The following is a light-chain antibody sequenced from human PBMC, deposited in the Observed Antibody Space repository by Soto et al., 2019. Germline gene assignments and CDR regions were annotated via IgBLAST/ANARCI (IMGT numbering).Light chain of an antibody. Sequence: EIVLTQSPGTLSLSPGERATLSCRASQSVSSSYLAWYQQKPGQAHRLLIYGASSRATGIPDRFSGSGSGTDFTLTISRLEPDDFAVYYCQQYGSSHLNTFGQGTKLEIK. J-gene: IGKJ2*01. CDR1: QSVSSSY. CDR3: QQYGSSHLNT. V-gene: IGKV3-20*01. CDR2: GAS.